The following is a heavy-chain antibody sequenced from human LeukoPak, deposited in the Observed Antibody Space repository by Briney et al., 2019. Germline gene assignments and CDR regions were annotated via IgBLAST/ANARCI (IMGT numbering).Heavy chain of an antibody. D-gene: IGHD3-22*01. CDR1: GYTFTGYY. CDR2: ISGYNGNT. Sequence: VASVKVSCKASGYTFTGYYMHWVRQAPGQGLEWMGWISGYNGNTNYAQKLQGRVTMTTDTSTSTAYMELRSLRSDDTAVYYCARDYSSGYSYYYYMDVWGKGTTVTVSS. J-gene: IGHJ6*03. CDR3: ARDYSSGYSYYYYMDV. V-gene: IGHV1-18*04.